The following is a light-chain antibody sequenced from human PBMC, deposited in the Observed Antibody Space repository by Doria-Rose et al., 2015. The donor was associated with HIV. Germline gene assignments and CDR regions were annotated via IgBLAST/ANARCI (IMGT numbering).Light chain of an antibody. Sequence: TQSPSSLSASIGDRVTITCRASQTVSTYLNWFQQEPGKAPKLLIYAASRLQSGVPSRFSGSGSGTDFTLTISGLQPGDFATYYCQQTYSSPPWTCGQGTKVE. V-gene: IGKV1-39*01. CDR1: QTVSTY. CDR3: QQTYSSPPWT. CDR2: AAS. J-gene: IGKJ1*01.